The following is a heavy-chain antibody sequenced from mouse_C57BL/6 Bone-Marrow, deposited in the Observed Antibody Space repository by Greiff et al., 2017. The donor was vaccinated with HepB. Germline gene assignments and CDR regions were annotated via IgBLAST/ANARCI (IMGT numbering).Heavy chain of an antibody. D-gene: IGHD3-2*02. J-gene: IGHJ2*01. CDR2: ISSGGSYT. CDR1: GFTFSSYG. CDR3: ARRDSSGYVLYFDY. Sequence: EVQGVESGGDLVKPGGSLKLSCAASGFTFSSYGMSWVRQTPDKRLEWVATISSGGSYTYYPDSVKGRFTISRDNAKNTLYLQMSSLKSEDTAMYYCARRDSSGYVLYFDYWGQGTTLTVSS. V-gene: IGHV5-6*01.